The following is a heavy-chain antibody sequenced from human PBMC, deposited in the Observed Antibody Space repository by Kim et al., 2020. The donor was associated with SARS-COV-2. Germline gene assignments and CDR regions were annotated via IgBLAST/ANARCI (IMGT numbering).Heavy chain of an antibody. CDR1: GGSISSSSYY. CDR3: ARRPVLLWFGALDY. Sequence: SETLSLTCTVSGGSISSSSYYWGWIRQPPGKGLEWIGSIYYSGSTYYNPSLKSRVTISVDTSKNQFSLKLSSVTAADTAVYYCARRPVLLWFGALDYWGQGTLVTVSS. D-gene: IGHD3-10*01. V-gene: IGHV4-39*01. J-gene: IGHJ4*02. CDR2: IYYSGST.